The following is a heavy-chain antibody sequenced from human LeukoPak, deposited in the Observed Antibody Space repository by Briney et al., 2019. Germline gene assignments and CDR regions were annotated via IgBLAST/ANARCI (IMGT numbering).Heavy chain of an antibody. CDR3: TRDMSGYSYGYRQH. V-gene: IGHV3-49*03. Sequence: GGSLRLSCTASGFTFGDYAMSWFRQAPGKGLEWVGFIRSKAYGGTTEYAASVKGRFTISRDDSKSIAYLQMNGLKTEDTAVYYCTRDMSGYSYGYRQHWGQGTLVTVSS. J-gene: IGHJ1*01. CDR1: GFTFGDYA. CDR2: IRSKAYGGTT. D-gene: IGHD5-18*01.